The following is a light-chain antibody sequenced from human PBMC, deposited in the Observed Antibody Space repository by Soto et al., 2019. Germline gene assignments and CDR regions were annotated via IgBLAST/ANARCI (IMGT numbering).Light chain of an antibody. Sequence: VLTQPPSASGTPGQKVFISCSGSSSNIGGTNYAYWYQQLPGAAPKLLMHSNNLRPSGVPERISGSKFGTAASLAISGLRSEDEAVYYCASWDDSLGAVIFGGGTKVTVL. CDR2: SNN. CDR3: ASWDDSLGAVI. V-gene: IGLV1-47*02. J-gene: IGLJ2*01. CDR1: SSNIGGTNY.